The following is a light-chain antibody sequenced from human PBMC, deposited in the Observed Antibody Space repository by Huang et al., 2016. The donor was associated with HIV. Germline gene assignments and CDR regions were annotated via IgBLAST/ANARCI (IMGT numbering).Light chain of an antibody. V-gene: IGKV3-15*01. Sequence: EIVVTQSPATLSLSPGERATLSCRASQRVGTSLAWYQQKPGQAPRLLIYTASSRVPGVPARFSGSGSGTEFTLTISSLQSEDFAVYFCQQYSNWPRRTFGQGTKV. CDR2: TAS. CDR1: QRVGTS. J-gene: IGKJ1*01. CDR3: QQYSNWPRRT.